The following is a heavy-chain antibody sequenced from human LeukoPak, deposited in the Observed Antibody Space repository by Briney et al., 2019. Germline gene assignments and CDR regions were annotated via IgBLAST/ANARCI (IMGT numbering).Heavy chain of an antibody. CDR2: ISARGGTT. Sequence: WGSLTLSCAASGFTFSSYAMSWVRQAPGKGLELVSLISARGGTTSYADSVKGRFTISRDNSKNTLYLHMNSLRAEDTAVYYCAKLTYSSSSGYYFDYWGQGTLVTVSS. J-gene: IGHJ4*02. CDR1: GFTFSSYA. D-gene: IGHD6-6*01. V-gene: IGHV3-23*01. CDR3: AKLTYSSSSGYYFDY.